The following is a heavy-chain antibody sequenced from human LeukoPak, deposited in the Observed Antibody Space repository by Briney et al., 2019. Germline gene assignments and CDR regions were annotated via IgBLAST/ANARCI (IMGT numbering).Heavy chain of an antibody. CDR3: ARGQAYLYYFDY. CDR1: GGTFSSYA. Sequence: SVKVSCKASGGTFSSYAISWVRRAPGQGLEWMGGIILIFGTANYAQKFQGRVTITADESTSTAYMELSSLRSEDTAVYYCARGQAYLYYFDYWGQGTLVTVSS. V-gene: IGHV1-69*13. J-gene: IGHJ4*02. D-gene: IGHD2/OR15-2a*01. CDR2: IILIFGTA.